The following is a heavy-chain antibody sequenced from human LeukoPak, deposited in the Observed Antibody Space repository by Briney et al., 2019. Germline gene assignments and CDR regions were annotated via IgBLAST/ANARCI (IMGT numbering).Heavy chain of an antibody. V-gene: IGHV3-21*01. CDR2: ISSSSSYI. D-gene: IGHD3-3*01. Sequence: GGSLRLSCAASGFTFSSYSMNWVRQAPGKGLEWVSSISSSSSYIYYADPVKGRFTISRDNAKNSLYLQMNSLRAEDTAVYYCASRPITNTNRRGNYFDYWGQGTLVTVSS. J-gene: IGHJ4*02. CDR3: ASRPITNTNRRGNYFDY. CDR1: GFTFSSYS.